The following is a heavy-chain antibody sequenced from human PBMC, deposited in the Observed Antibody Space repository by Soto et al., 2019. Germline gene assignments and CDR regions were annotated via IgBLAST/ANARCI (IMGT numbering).Heavy chain of an antibody. D-gene: IGHD5-12*01. Sequence: QLQLQESGPGLVKPSETLSLTCTVSGGSISSSSYYWGWIRQPPGKGLEWIGSIYYSGSTYYNPSLPSRVPIAVGTSKNQFSLGPSSVSAPDPAVYYCAPPTGDIVATISYWGRGPLVTVSS. V-gene: IGHV4-39*01. J-gene: IGHJ4*02. CDR2: IYYSGST. CDR3: APPTGDIVATISY. CDR1: GGSISSSSYY.